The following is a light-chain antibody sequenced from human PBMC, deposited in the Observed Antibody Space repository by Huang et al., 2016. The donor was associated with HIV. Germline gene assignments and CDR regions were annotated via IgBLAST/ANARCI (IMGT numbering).Light chain of an antibody. CDR3: QQFNNWPPA. V-gene: IGKV3-15*01. J-gene: IGKJ4*01. CDR1: QNVRNN. Sequence: ETLMTQFPATLSVSPGVRATLSCRASQNVRNNLAWYQQKPGQAPRLLFYEASSRATGVPGRFSASWSGIDFTLTISSLQSEDFAVYYCQQFNNWPPAFGGGTTVEIK. CDR2: EAS.